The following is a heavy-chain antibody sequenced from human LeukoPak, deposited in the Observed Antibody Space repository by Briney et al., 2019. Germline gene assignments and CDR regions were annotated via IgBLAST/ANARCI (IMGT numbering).Heavy chain of an antibody. V-gene: IGHV1-3*01. CDR3: ARGGRGSCFGY. CDR1: GYTFTSYA. CDR2: INAGNGNT. Sequence: ASVKVPCKASGYTFTSYAMHWVRQAPGQRLEWMGWINAGNGNTKYSQKFQGRVTITRDTSASTAYMELSSLRSEDTAVYYCARGGRGSCFGYWGQGTLVTVSS. D-gene: IGHD1-26*01. J-gene: IGHJ4*02.